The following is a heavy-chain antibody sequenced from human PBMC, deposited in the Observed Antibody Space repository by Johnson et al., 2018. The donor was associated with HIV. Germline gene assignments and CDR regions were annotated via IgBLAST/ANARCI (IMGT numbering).Heavy chain of an antibody. D-gene: IGHD4-17*01. J-gene: IGHJ3*02. Sequence: QVQLVESGGGVVQPGRSLRLSCAASGFTFSSYGMHWVRQAPGKGLEWVAVIWYDGSNRYYADSVKGRFTISRDNSRNTLYLQMNSLRAEDTAVYYCGGRGDSDAFDIWGHGTMVTVSS. CDR1: GFTFSSYG. CDR3: GGRGDSDAFDI. CDR2: IWYDGSNR. V-gene: IGHV3-33*01.